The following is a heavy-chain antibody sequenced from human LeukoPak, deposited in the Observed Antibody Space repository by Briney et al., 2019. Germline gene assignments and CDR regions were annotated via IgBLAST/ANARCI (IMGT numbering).Heavy chain of an antibody. J-gene: IGHJ4*02. CDR1: GYTFTTYA. CDR3: ARGLTGYLDY. CDR2: ISAYNGNT. V-gene: IGHV1-18*01. Sequence: ASVKVSCKASGYTFTTYAMNWVRQAPGQGLEWMGWISAYNGNTNYAQKLQGRVTMTTDTSTSTAYMELRSLRSDDTAVYYCARGLTGYLDYWGQGTLVTVSS. D-gene: IGHD3-9*01.